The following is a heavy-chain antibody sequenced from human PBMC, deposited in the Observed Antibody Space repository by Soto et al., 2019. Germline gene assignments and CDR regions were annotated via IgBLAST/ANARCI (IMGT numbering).Heavy chain of an antibody. CDR3: ARDGYSYGSDTPSDF. Sequence: ASVKVSCKASGYTFTSYAMHWVRQAPGQRLEWMGWINAGNGNTKYSQKFQGRVTITRDTSASTAYMELSSLRSEDTAVYYCARDGYSYGSDTPSDFWGPGALVTVSS. CDR1: GYTFTSYA. J-gene: IGHJ4*02. D-gene: IGHD5-18*01. CDR2: INAGNGNT. V-gene: IGHV1-3*01.